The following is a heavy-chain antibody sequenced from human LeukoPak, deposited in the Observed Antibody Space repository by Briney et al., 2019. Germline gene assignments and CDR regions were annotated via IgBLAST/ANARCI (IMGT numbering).Heavy chain of an antibody. V-gene: IGHV1-2*02. CDR1: GYSFTGFH. D-gene: IGHD3-10*01. CDR3: ARVSRFQRNLPSVGSELGY. CDR2: IDPNSGGT. Sequence: GASVKVSCKASGYSFTGFHLHWVRQAPGQGLEWVGWIDPNSGGTKYAQKFQGRVTTTRDTSIKTAYMELSRLRSDDTAVYYYARVSRFQRNLPSVGSELGYWGQGTLVTVSS. J-gene: IGHJ4*02.